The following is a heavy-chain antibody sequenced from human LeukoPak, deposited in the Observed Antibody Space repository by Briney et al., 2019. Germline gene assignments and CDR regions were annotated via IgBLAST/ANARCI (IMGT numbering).Heavy chain of an antibody. CDR1: GFTVSSNY. CDR3: ARDFGGGGSSWYIDY. V-gene: IGHV3-66*01. Sequence: PGGSLRLSCAASGFTVSSNYMSWVRQAPGKGLEWVSVIYSGGSTYYADSVKDRFTISRDNSKNTLYLQMNSLRAKDTAVYYYARDFGGGGSSWYIDYWGQGTLVTVSS. D-gene: IGHD6-13*01. J-gene: IGHJ4*02. CDR2: IYSGGST.